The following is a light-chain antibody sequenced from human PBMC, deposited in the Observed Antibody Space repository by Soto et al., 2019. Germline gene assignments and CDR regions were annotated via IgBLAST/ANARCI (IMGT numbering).Light chain of an antibody. Sequence: DIQMTQSPSSLSASVGDRVTITCRASQNSRSYLNWYQQKPGKAPQLLIYATSSLQSGDPSRFSASGSGTDFSLVISDLQPEDSATYFCQQGYSSRWTSGRGTKVEI. J-gene: IGKJ1*01. CDR1: QNSRSY. CDR2: ATS. V-gene: IGKV1-39*01. CDR3: QQGYSSRWT.